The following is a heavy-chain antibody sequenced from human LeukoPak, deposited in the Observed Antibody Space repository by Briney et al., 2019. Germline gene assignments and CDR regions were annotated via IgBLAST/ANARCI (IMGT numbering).Heavy chain of an antibody. CDR3: ARVIRYYYDSSGYYPPDY. V-gene: IGHV1-2*02. CDR1: GYTFTGYY. CDR2: INPNSGGT. D-gene: IGHD3-22*01. Sequence: ASVKVSCKASGYTFTGYYMHWVRQAPGQGLEWMGWINPNSGGTNYAQKFQGRVTMTRDTSISTAYMELSRLRSDDMAVYYCARVIRYYYDSSGYYPPDYWGRGTLVTVSS. J-gene: IGHJ4*02.